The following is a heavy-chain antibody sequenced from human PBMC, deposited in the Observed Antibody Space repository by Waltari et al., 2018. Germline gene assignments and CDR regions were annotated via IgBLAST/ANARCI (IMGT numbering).Heavy chain of an antibody. CDR3: ATTIFGVDNYDY. Sequence: QVQLVQSGAEVKKPGASVKVSCKASGYTFTSYSMHWVRQAPGQGLEWMGIINPSGGSTSYAQKFQGRVTMTRDTSTSTVYMELSSLRSEDTAVYYCATTIFGVDNYDYWGQGTLVTVSS. CDR1: GYTFTSYS. J-gene: IGHJ4*02. D-gene: IGHD3-3*01. CDR2: INPSGGST. V-gene: IGHV1-46*01.